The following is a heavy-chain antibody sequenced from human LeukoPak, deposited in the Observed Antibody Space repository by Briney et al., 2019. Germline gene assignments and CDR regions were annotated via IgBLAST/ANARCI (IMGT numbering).Heavy chain of an antibody. J-gene: IGHJ4*02. CDR1: GFAFGGYA. CDR3: AKTTTGYSSGRYPGWPVDY. CDR2: ISGSGGST. Sequence: GGSLRLSCTVSGFAFGGYAMSWVRQAPGKGLEWVSAISGSGGSTYYADSVKGRFTISRDNSKNTVYLQVNSLRAEDTAVYYCAKTTTGYSSGRYPGWPVDYWGQGTLVTVSS. D-gene: IGHD6-19*01. V-gene: IGHV3-23*01.